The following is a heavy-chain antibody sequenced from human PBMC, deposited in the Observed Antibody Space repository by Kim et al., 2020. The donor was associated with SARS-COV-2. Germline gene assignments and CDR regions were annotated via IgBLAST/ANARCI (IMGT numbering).Heavy chain of an antibody. D-gene: IGHD3-10*01. CDR3: ARGTFLRLGELVRYHYGMDV. CDR2: IIPTLGIS. Sequence: SVKVSCKASGDTFRRFGISWVRQARGHGLEWMGGIIPTLGISNYAQKFQDRVSITADKSTNTAYMELSSLRSEDTALYYCARGTFLRLGELVRYHYGMDVWGQGTTVIVSS. V-gene: IGHV1-69*10. J-gene: IGHJ6*02. CDR1: GDTFRRFG.